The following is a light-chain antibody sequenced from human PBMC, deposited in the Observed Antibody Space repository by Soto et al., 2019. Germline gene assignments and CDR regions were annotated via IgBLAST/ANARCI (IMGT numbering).Light chain of an antibody. Sequence: EVVLTQSPGTLSLSPGERATLSCRASQNVGNNLAWYQHKPGQAPRLLTSDASTRATGIPARFSGSGSGTEFTLTISRLEPEDFAVYYCQQYGSSPWTFGQGTKVDIK. CDR1: QNVGNN. CDR2: DAS. V-gene: IGKV3-20*01. CDR3: QQYGSSPWT. J-gene: IGKJ1*01.